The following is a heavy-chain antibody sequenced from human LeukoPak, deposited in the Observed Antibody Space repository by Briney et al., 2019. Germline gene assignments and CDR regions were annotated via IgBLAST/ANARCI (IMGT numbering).Heavy chain of an antibody. CDR2: IYPRDSDT. J-gene: IGHJ3*02. D-gene: IGHD1-14*01. V-gene: IGHV5-51*01. CDR3: ARHVTTASAARGFDI. CDR1: GYGSTSYW. Sequence: GESLQISCKGSGYGSTSYWAAWVRQMPGKGLEWMGIIYPRDSDTRYSPSFQGQVTISADKSINTAYLQWSGLKASDTAVYYCARHVTTASAARGFDIWGQGTMVTVSS.